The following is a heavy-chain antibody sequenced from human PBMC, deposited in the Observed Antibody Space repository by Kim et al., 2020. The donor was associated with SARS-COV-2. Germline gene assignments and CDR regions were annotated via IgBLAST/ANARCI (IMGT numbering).Heavy chain of an antibody. CDR3: ARPSSGSYSYYYYGMDV. Sequence: LKSRVPISADTAKNQFTLKLSSVTAADTAVYYCARPSSGSYSYYYYGMDVWGQGTTVTVSS. D-gene: IGHD3-10*01. V-gene: IGHV4-39*01. J-gene: IGHJ6*02.